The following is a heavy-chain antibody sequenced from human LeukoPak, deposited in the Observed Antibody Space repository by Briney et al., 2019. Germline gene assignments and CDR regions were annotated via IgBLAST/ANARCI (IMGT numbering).Heavy chain of an antibody. V-gene: IGHV1-69*06. Sequence: SVKVSCKASGGTFSSYAISWVRQAPGQGLEWMGGIIPIFGTANYAQKFQGRVTITADKSTSTAYMELSSLRSEDTAAYYCAIEGRSSWLRDRYYFDYWGQGTLVTVSS. CDR1: GGTFSSYA. J-gene: IGHJ4*02. CDR3: AIEGRSSWLRDRYYFDY. CDR2: IIPIFGTA. D-gene: IGHD6-13*01.